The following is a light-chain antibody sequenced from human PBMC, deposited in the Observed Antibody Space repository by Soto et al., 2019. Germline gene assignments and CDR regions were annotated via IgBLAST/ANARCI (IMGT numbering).Light chain of an antibody. CDR1: QSISTW. CDR3: QHYKHYSEST. V-gene: IGKV1-5*03. Sequence: DIQMTQSPSTLSASVGDRVTITCRASQSISTWLAWYQQKPGKAPKVLVHKASSLENGVPSRFSGTGSETEFTLTISSQQPDDFATYYCQHYKHYSESTFGQGTKLEIK. CDR2: KAS. J-gene: IGKJ2*01.